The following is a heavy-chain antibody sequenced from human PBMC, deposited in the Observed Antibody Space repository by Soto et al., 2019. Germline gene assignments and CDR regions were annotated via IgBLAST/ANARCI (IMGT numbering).Heavy chain of an antibody. Sequence: ASGKVCCKASGGTFSSYAISWVRQAPGQGLEWMGGIIPIFGTANYAQKFQGRVTITADESTSTAYMELSSLRSEDTAVYYCARDSGPSYGDYLIDDWGQVTLVPVSS. CDR2: IIPIFGTA. D-gene: IGHD4-17*01. V-gene: IGHV1-69*13. CDR3: ARDSGPSYGDYLIDD. CDR1: GGTFSSYA. J-gene: IGHJ4*02.